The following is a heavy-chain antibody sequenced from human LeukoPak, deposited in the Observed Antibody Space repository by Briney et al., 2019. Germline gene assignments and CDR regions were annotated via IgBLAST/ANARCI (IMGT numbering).Heavy chain of an antibody. D-gene: IGHD3-9*01. CDR3: ARESDLSHYDRTDY. CDR1: GDSISSGNYY. CDR2: IYSSGTT. V-gene: IGHV4-61*02. J-gene: IGHJ4*02. Sequence: SETLSLTCAVSGDSISSGNYYWSWIRQPAGKGLEWIGRIYSSGTTTYNPSLKSRVSISADTSKNQYFLKLTSVTVADTAVYFCARESDLSHYDRTDYWGRGTLVTVSS.